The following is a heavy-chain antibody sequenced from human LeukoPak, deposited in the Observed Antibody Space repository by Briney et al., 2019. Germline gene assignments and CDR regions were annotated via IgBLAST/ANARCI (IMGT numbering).Heavy chain of an antibody. CDR3: TRISPNYDFWSGYLDYYYYMDV. V-gene: IGHV3-49*03. Sequence: GGSLRLSCTASGSTFGDYAMSWFRQAPGKGLEWVGFIRSKAYGGTTEYAASVKGRFTISRDDSKSIAYLQMNSLKTEDTAVYYCTRISPNYDFWSGYLDYYYYMDVWGKGTTVTVSS. D-gene: IGHD3-3*01. J-gene: IGHJ6*03. CDR1: GSTFGDYA. CDR2: IRSKAYGGTT.